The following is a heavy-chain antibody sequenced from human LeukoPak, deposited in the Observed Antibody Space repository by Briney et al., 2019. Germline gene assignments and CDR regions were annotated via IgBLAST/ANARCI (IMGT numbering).Heavy chain of an antibody. CDR1: VFTFSSYT. D-gene: IGHD2-15*01. Sequence: PGGSLRLSCVASVFTFSSYTMSWVRQAPGKGLEWVSALNAGGGSTHYADSVRGRFTISRDNSKNTLYLQMNSLRAEDTAVYYCASPVRDRYCSGGSCYSPFDFWGQGNLVTVSS. CDR3: ASPVRDRYCSGGSCYSPFDF. V-gene: IGHV3-23*01. CDR2: LNAGGGST. J-gene: IGHJ4*02.